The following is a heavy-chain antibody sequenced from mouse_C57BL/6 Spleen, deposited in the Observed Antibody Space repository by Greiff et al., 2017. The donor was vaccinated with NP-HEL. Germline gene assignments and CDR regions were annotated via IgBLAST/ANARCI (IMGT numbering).Heavy chain of an antibody. J-gene: IGHJ2*01. Sequence: DVMLVESGGDLVKPGGSLKLSCAASGFTFSSYGMSWVRQTPDKRLEWVATISSGGSYTYYPASVKGRFTISRDNAKNTLYLQMSSLKSEDTAMYYCARHETTVVATDYFDYWGQGTTLTVSS. D-gene: IGHD1-1*01. CDR3: ARHETTVVATDYFDY. CDR1: GFTFSSYG. CDR2: ISSGGSYT. V-gene: IGHV5-6*02.